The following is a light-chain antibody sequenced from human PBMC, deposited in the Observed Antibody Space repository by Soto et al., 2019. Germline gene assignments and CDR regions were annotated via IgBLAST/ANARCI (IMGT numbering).Light chain of an antibody. CDR3: QQYNTWPLT. CDR2: DAS. J-gene: IGKJ3*01. V-gene: IGKV3-15*01. Sequence: EAVMTQSPATLSVSPGERPTLSCRASQSVSSNLAWYQQKPGQAPRLLIYDASTRATGIPARFSGSGSGTEFTLTISSLQSEDFAHYYCQQYNTWPLTFGPGTKVDIK. CDR1: QSVSSN.